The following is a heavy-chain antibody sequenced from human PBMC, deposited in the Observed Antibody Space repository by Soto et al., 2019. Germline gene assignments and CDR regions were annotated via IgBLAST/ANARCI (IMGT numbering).Heavy chain of an antibody. CDR1: GFPFSNYG. Sequence: PGGSLRLSCAASGFPFSNYGMHWVRQAPGKGLEWVAVTSYDGSNKYYADSVKGRLTISRDNSKNTLYLQMNSLKTEDTAVYFCAKGEYYYGSGSPYYAMDVWGQGTTVTVSS. D-gene: IGHD3-10*01. CDR2: TSYDGSNK. J-gene: IGHJ6*02. V-gene: IGHV3-30*18. CDR3: AKGEYYYGSGSPYYAMDV.